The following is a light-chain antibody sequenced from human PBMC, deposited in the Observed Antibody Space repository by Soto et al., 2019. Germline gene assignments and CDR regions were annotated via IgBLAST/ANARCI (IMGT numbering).Light chain of an antibody. J-gene: IGKJ2*01. V-gene: IGKV3-20*01. CDR2: GAS. Sequence: EIVLTQSPGTLSLSPGERGTLSCRASQSVSSNYLAWYQQKPGQAPRLLIYGASSRATGIPDRFSGSGSGTDFTLTISRLGPEDFTVYSCQQYASSPYTFGQGTNLEI. CDR3: QQYASSPYT. CDR1: QSVSSNY.